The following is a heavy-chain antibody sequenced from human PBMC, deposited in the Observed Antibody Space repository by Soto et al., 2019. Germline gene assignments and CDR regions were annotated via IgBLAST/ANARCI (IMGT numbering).Heavy chain of an antibody. CDR2: ISGSGGST. CDR3: AKDAYYYDSSGYYGDAFDI. CDR1: GFTFSSYA. V-gene: IGHV3-23*01. D-gene: IGHD3-22*01. Sequence: GGSLRLSCAASGFTFSSYAMSWVRQAPGKXLEWVSAISGSGGSTYYADSVKGRFTISRDNSKNTLYLQMNSLRAEDTAVYYCAKDAYYYDSSGYYGDAFDIWGQGTMVTVSS. J-gene: IGHJ3*02.